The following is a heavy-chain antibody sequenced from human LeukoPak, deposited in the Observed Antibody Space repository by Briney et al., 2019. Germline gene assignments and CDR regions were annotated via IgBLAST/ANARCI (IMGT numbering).Heavy chain of an antibody. CDR3: ARARTSIDP. CDR1: GGSISSSSYY. V-gene: IGHV4-39*07. CDR2: IYYSGST. D-gene: IGHD1-1*01. J-gene: IGHJ5*02. Sequence: SETLSLTCTVSGGSISSSSYYWGWIRQPPGKGLEWIGSIYYSGSTYYNPSLKSRVTISVDTSKNQFSLKLSSVTAADTAVYYCARARTSIDPWGQGTLVTVSS.